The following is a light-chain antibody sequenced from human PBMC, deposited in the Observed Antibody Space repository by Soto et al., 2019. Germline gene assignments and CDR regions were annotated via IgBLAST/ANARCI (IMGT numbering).Light chain of an antibody. CDR1: SSDVGGYDY. J-gene: IGLJ2*01. V-gene: IGLV2-14*01. CDR3: SSYTSSSTVV. Sequence: QSALTQPASVSESPGQSITISCTGTSSDVGGYDYVSWYQQHPGKAPKLMIYDVSNRPSGVSNRFSGSKSGNTASLTISGLQADDEADYYCSSYTSSSTVVFGGGTKLTVL. CDR2: DVS.